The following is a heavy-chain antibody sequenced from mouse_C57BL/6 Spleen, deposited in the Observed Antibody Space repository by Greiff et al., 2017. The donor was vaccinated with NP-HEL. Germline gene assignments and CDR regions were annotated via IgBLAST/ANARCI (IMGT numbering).Heavy chain of an antibody. J-gene: IGHJ2*01. CDR1: GYTFTSYW. CDR3: ARGDYYGSSYYFDY. D-gene: IGHD1-1*01. V-gene: IGHV1-55*01. CDR2: IYPGSGST. Sequence: QVQLQQSGAELVKPGASVKMSCKASGYTFTSYWITWVKQRPGQGLEWIGDIYPGSGSTNYNEKFKSKATLTVDTASSTAYMQLSSLTTEDSAVYDCARGDYYGSSYYFDYWGQGTTLTVSS.